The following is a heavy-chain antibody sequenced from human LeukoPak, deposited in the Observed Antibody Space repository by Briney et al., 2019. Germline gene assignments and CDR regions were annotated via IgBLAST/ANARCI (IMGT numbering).Heavy chain of an antibody. CDR2: INHSGST. CDR1: GGSFSGYY. J-gene: IGHJ4*02. CDR3: ARVGYSSSWYGDVVDY. D-gene: IGHD6-13*01. V-gene: IGHV4-34*01. Sequence: SETLSLTCAVYGGSFSGYYWSWIRQPPGKGLEWIGEINHSGSTNYNPSLKSRVTISVDTSKNQFSLKLSSVTAADTAVYYCARVGYSSSWYGDVVDYWGQGTLVTVS.